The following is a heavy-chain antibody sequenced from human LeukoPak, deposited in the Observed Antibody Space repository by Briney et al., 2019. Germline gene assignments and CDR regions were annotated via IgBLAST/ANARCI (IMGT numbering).Heavy chain of an antibody. CDR1: GGSIGSTNYY. D-gene: IGHD6-19*01. CDR2: INHSGST. Sequence: SGTLSLTCTVSGGSIGSTNYYWSWIRQPPGKGLEWIGEINHSGSTNYNPSLKSRVTISVDTSKNQFSLKLSSVTAADTAVYYCARCIAVGNWFDPWGQGTLVTVSS. V-gene: IGHV4-39*07. J-gene: IGHJ5*02. CDR3: ARCIAVGNWFDP.